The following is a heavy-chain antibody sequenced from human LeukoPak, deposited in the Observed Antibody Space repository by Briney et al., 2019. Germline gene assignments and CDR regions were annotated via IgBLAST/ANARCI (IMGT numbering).Heavy chain of an antibody. CDR1: GYTFTSYG. CDR2: ISAYNGNT. V-gene: IGHV1-18*01. CDR3: ARVSGYCSSTSCYVGYYYYGMDV. Sequence: ASVKVSCKASGYTFTSYGISWVRQAPGQGLEWMGWISAYNGNTNYAQKLQGRVTMTTDTSTSTAYMELRSLRSDDTAVYYCARVSGYCSSTSCYVGYYYYGMDVWGQRTTVTVSS. D-gene: IGHD2-2*01. J-gene: IGHJ6*02.